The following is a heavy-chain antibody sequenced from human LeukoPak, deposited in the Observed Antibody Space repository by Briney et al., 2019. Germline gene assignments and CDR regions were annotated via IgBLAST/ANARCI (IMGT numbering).Heavy chain of an antibody. V-gene: IGHV1-18*01. D-gene: IGHD3-10*01. Sequence: ASVEVSCKASGYTFTSYGISWVRQAPGQGLEWMGWISAYNGNTNYAQKFQGRVTMTRNTSISTAYMELSSLRSEDTAVYYCARGPSRYYGSGSPLFGYWGQGTLVTVSS. J-gene: IGHJ4*02. CDR2: ISAYNGNT. CDR3: ARGPSRYYGSGSPLFGY. CDR1: GYTFTSYG.